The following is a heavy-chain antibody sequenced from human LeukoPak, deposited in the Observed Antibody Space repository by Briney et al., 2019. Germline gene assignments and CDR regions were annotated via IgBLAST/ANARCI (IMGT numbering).Heavy chain of an antibody. J-gene: IGHJ4*02. D-gene: IGHD1-26*01. Sequence: HPGGSLRLSCLTSGFTFSTNAMSWVRQAPGKGLEWISGISGSGASTYYADSVTGRFTISRDNSRNTLYLQMNSLRGDDTAVYYCAKDVGKWESLHFFDYWGREPWSPSPQ. V-gene: IGHV3-23*01. CDR3: AKDVGKWESLHFFDY. CDR2: ISGSGAST. CDR1: GFTFSTNA.